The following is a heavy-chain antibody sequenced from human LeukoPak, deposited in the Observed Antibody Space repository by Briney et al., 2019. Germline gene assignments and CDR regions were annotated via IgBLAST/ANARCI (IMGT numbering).Heavy chain of an antibody. CDR1: GFTFSSYA. J-gene: IGHJ4*02. CDR3: ARVVSDSSGWYHFDY. Sequence: GGSLRLSCAASGFTFSSYAMTWVRQAPGKGLEWVTLIYSGGDTYYADSVKGRFTISRDNSRNTLYLQMSSLRDEDTAVYYCARVVSDSSGWYHFDYWGQGTLVTVSS. CDR2: IYSGGDT. V-gene: IGHV3-53*01. D-gene: IGHD6-19*01.